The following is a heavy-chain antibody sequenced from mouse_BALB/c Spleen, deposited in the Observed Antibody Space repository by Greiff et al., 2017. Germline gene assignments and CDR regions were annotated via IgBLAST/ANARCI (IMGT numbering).Heavy chain of an antibody. CDR1: GFTFSSYG. Sequence: EVMLVESGGDLVKPGGSLKLSCAASGFTFSSYGMSWVRQTPDKRLEWVATISSGGSYTYYPDSVKGRFTISRDNAKNTLYLQMSSLKSEDTAMYYCARHRGPNYRDAMDYWGQGTSVTVSS. J-gene: IGHJ4*01. D-gene: IGHD2-1*01. V-gene: IGHV5-6*01. CDR2: ISSGGSYT. CDR3: ARHRGPNYRDAMDY.